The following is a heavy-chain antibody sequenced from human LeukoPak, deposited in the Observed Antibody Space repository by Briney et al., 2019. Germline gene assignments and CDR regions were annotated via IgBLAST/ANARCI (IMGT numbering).Heavy chain of an antibody. J-gene: IGHJ5*02. CDR1: GFTFGSYS. CDR2: ISSSSSYI. Sequence: PGGSLRLSCAASGFTFGSYSMNWVRQAPGKGLEWVSSISSSSSYIYYADSVKGRFTISRGNAKNSLYLQMNSLRAEDTAVYYCARLYRVAATFDPWGQGTLVTVSS. CDR3: ARLYRVAATFDP. V-gene: IGHV3-21*01. D-gene: IGHD2-15*01.